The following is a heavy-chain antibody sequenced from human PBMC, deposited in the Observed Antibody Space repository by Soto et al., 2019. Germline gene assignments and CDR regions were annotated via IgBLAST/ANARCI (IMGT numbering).Heavy chain of an antibody. CDR1: GGSISSSSYY. CDR3: ARYPSIAVAGTKVTDAFDI. Sequence: SETLSLTCTVSGGSISSSSYYWGWIRQPPGKGLEWIGSIYYSGSTYYNPSLKSRVTISVDTSKNQFSLKLSSVTAADTAVYYCARYPSIAVAGTKVTDAFDIWGQGTMVTVSS. V-gene: IGHV4-39*01. CDR2: IYYSGST. J-gene: IGHJ3*02. D-gene: IGHD6-19*01.